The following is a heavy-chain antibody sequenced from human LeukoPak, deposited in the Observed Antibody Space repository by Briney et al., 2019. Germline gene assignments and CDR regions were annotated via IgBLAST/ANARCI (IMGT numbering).Heavy chain of an antibody. V-gene: IGHV4-39*07. J-gene: IGHJ4*02. CDR2: IYYSGST. Sequence: PSETLSLTCTVSGGSISSSSYYWGWIRQPPGKGLEWIGSIYYSGSTYYNPSLKSRVTISVDTSKNQFSLKLSSVTAADTAVYYCARVAWGIAAAGYYFDYWGQGTLVTVSS. D-gene: IGHD6-13*01. CDR3: ARVAWGIAAAGYYFDY. CDR1: GGSISSSSYY.